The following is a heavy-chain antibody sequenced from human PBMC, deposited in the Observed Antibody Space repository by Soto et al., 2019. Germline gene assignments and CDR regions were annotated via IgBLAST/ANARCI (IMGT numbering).Heavy chain of an antibody. V-gene: IGHV1-69*01. Sequence: QVKLVQSGAEVKKPGSSVKVSCKASGGTFSSYKITWVRQAPGQGLEWVGGIIPMFNTANHAQKFQGRVTLTADDSTSTAYMELRSLRSEDTAVYYCAKGKLGYCSSTSCALDYWGQGTLVTVSS. CDR1: GGTFSSYK. J-gene: IGHJ4*02. CDR3: AKGKLGYCSSTSCALDY. D-gene: IGHD2-2*01. CDR2: IIPMFNTA.